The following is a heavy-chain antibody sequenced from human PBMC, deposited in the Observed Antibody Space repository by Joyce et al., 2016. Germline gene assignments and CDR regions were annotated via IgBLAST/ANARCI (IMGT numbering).Heavy chain of an antibody. Sequence: QVQLVQSGAEVKKPGSSLKVSCTASGGTFTNYAINWVRQAPGQGLEWMGGIMPNFGTANDAQKLQGRVNITTEESTSTVYMEVKNLRSEDTAVYYCATSDLMSVAGAGWFDPWGQGTLVTVSS. CDR2: IMPNFGTA. CDR3: ATSDLMSVAGAGWFDP. D-gene: IGHD6-19*01. CDR1: GGTFTNYA. J-gene: IGHJ5*02. V-gene: IGHV1-69*01.